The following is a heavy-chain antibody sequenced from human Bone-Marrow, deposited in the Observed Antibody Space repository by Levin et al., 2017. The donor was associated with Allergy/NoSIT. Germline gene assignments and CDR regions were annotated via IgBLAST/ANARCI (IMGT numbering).Heavy chain of an antibody. CDR2: ISGGSTLI. J-gene: IGHJ3*02. Sequence: GGSLRLSCAASGFTFSSYAMHWVRQAPGKGLEWVSYISGGSTLIYYADFMKGRFTISRDNARNSLYLQMNSLRDEDTGVYYCARDRDDYGDPDGAFDIWGQGTMVTVSS. CDR1: GFTFSSYA. D-gene: IGHD4-17*01. V-gene: IGHV3-48*02. CDR3: ARDRDDYGDPDGAFDI.